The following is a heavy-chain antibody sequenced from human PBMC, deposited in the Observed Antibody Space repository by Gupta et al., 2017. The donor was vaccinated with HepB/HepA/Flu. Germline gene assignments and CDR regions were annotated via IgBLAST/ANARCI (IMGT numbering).Heavy chain of an antibody. CDR1: GFTFRDYA. J-gene: IGHJ4*02. CDR2: IRSKAYGGKT. Sequence: EVQLVESGGDLVQPGRSLRLSCTASGFTFRDYAMSWVRQAPGKGLEWVGFIRSKAYGGKTEYAASVKGRFTISRDDSKNIANLQMNSLKTEDTAVYFCARPLGSSGYEFWSGYYRFDYWGQGTLVTVSS. D-gene: IGHD3-3*01. V-gene: IGHV3-49*04. CDR3: ARPLGSSGYEFWSGYYRFDY.